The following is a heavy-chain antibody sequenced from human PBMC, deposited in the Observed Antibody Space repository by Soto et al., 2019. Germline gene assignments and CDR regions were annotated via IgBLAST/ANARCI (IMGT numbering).Heavy chain of an antibody. V-gene: IGHV1-24*01. CDR3: ATVDYGDYVTNYYYGMDV. D-gene: IGHD4-17*01. Sequence: ASVKVSCKVSGYTLTELSMHWVRQAPGKGLEWMGGFDPEDGETIYAQKFQGRVTMTEDTSTDTACMELSSPRSEDTAVYYCATVDYGDYVTNYYYGMDVWGQGTTVTVSS. CDR2: FDPEDGET. J-gene: IGHJ6*02. CDR1: GYTLTELS.